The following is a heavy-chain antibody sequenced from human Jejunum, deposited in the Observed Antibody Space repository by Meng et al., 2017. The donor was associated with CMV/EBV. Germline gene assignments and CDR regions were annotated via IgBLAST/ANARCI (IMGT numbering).Heavy chain of an antibody. D-gene: IGHD3-3*01. CDR2: ISSSGNDL. CDR1: GFNFRNYA. V-gene: IGHV3-48*03. CDR3: ARGDYDFWGGY. J-gene: IGHJ4*02. Sequence: CTASGFNFRNYALNWVRQAPGKGLEWIAYISSSGNDLNYADSVRGRFTISRDNAKNSLYLQMDSLRLEDTAVYYCARGDYDFWGGYWGQGTVVTVSS.